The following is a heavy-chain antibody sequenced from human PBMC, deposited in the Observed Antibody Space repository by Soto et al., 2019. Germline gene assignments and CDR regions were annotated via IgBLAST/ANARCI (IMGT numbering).Heavy chain of an antibody. D-gene: IGHD3-9*01. Sequence: GGALRLSCAASVFTFSTNAMSWVRQAPGKGLEWVSALSGGGSGAYYADSVKGRFTISRDNSKNTLYLQMNSLRAEDTAVYYCAKVSRRGYFDWLFDYWGQGTLVTVSS. CDR2: LSGGGSGA. V-gene: IGHV3-23*01. CDR1: VFTFSTNA. CDR3: AKVSRRGYFDWLFDY. J-gene: IGHJ4*02.